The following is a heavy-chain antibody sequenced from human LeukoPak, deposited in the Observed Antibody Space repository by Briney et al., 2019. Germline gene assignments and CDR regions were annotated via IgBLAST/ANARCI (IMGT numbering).Heavy chain of an antibody. CDR3: ARDSTVATYYGVDV. D-gene: IGHD6-19*01. Sequence: GGSLRLSCAASGFTFSSYGMHWVRQAPGKGLEWVAVISYDGSNKYYADSVKGRFTISRDNAKTSLYLQMNSLRADDTAVYYCARDSTVATYYGVDVWGQGTTVTVSS. CDR1: GFTFSSYG. V-gene: IGHV3-30*03. CDR2: ISYDGSNK. J-gene: IGHJ6*02.